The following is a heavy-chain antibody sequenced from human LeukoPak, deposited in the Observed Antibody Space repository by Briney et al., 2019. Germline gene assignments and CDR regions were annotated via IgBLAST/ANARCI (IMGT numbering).Heavy chain of an antibody. CDR2: ISGSGGST. CDR1: GFTFSSYA. D-gene: IGHD1-26*01. V-gene: IGHV3-23*01. J-gene: IGHJ3*02. CDR3: AKDLEWELLELGAFDT. Sequence: PGGSLRLSCAASGFTFSSYAMSWVRQAPGKGLEWVSAISGSGGSTYYADSVKGRFTISRDNSKNTLYLQMNSLRAEDTAVYYCAKDLEWELLELGAFDTWGQGTMVTVSS.